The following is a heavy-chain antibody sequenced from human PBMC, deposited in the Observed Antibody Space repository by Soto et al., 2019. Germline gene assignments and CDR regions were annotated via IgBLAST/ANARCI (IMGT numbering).Heavy chain of an antibody. CDR1: GFTVSSNY. CDR3: ARTYCSSTSCPLDYYYYMDV. CDR2: IYSGGST. V-gene: IGHV3-66*01. J-gene: IGHJ6*03. Sequence: GGSLRLSCAASGFTVSSNYMSWVRQAPGKGLEWVSVIYSGGSTYYADSVKGRFTISRDNSKNTLYLQMNSLRAEDTAVYYCARTYCSSTSCPLDYYYYMDVWGKGTTVTVSS. D-gene: IGHD2-2*01.